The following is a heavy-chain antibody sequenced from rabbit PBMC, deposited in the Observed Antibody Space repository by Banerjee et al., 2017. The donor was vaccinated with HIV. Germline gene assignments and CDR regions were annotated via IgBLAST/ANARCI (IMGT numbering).Heavy chain of an antibody. D-gene: IGHD4-1*01. J-gene: IGHJ4*01. CDR1: AFSFSNKYV. CDR2: IYAGSSGST. Sequence: QEQLEESGGDLVKPEGSLTLTCTASAFSFSNKYVMCWVRQAPGKGLEWIACIYAGSSGSTQYANWAKGRFTISKISSTTVTLQMTSLTAADTATYFCARDLAGVIGWNFNLWGPGTLVTVS. V-gene: IGHV1S45*01. CDR3: ARDLAGVIGWNFNL.